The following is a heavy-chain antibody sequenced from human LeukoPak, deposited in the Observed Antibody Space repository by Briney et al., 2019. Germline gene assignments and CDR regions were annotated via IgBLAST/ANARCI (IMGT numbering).Heavy chain of an antibody. CDR3: ARTHPYSGSFDY. Sequence: SETLSLTCAVSGYSISSGYYWGWIRPPPGKGLEWIGSIYHSGSTYYNPSLKSRVTISVDTSKNQFSLKLSSVTATDTAVYYCARTHPYSGSFDYWGQGTLVTVSS. V-gene: IGHV4-38-2*01. CDR2: IYHSGST. J-gene: IGHJ4*02. CDR1: GYSISSGYY. D-gene: IGHD1-26*01.